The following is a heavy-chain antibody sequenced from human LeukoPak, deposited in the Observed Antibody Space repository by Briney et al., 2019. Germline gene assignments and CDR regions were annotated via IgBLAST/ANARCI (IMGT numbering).Heavy chain of an antibody. D-gene: IGHD4-23*01. J-gene: IGHJ6*02. V-gene: IGHV3-30*18. CDR1: GFTFSSYG. CDR3: AKLDIPLEGGNSYYYYGMDV. CDR2: ISYDGSNK. Sequence: EGSLRLSCAASGFTFSSYGMHWVRQAPGKGLEWVAVISYDGSNKYYADSVKGRFTISRDNSKNTLYLQMNSLRAEDTAVYYCAKLDIPLEGGNSYYYYGMDVWGQGTTVTVSS.